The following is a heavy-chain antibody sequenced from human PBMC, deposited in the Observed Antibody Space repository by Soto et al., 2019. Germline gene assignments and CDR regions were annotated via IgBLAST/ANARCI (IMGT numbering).Heavy chain of an antibody. CDR2: MYNTGST. J-gene: IGHJ6*02. V-gene: IGHV4-59*01. CDR3: ARDLWGYCGTDCYPLDV. CDR1: GGSISGYY. Sequence: SLSLTCTVSGGSISGYYWSWIRQPPGKGLEWIGYMYNTGSTVYNPSFKSRVTISVDTSKNQFSLKLNSVTAADTAVYYCARDLWGYCGTDCYPLDVWGQGTTVTVSS. D-gene: IGHD2-21*02.